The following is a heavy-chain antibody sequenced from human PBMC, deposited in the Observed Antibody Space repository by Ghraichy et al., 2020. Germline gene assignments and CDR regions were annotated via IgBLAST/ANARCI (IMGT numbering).Heavy chain of an antibody. CDR2: ISRSSTST. V-gene: IGHV3-11*05. CDR1: GFTFSDYY. J-gene: IGHJ4*02. Sequence: GSLRLSCAASGFTFSDYYMSWLRQAPGKGLEHISSISRSSTSTHYADSVKGRFTISRDNAKNSLYLQMNTLSAEDTAIYYCARENWGLPNFWGQGTLVTVSS. CDR3: ARENWGLPNF. D-gene: IGHD7-27*01.